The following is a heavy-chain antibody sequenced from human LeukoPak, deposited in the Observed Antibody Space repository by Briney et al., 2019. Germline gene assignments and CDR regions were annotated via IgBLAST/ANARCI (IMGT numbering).Heavy chain of an antibody. V-gene: IGHV3-15*01. CDR1: GFTFSNYW. Sequence: GGSLRLSCAASGFTFSNYWIHWVRQAPGKGLEWVGRIRTETEGGATDYTAPVKGRFTISRDDSNNTLYLQMNSLKTEDTAVYYCTRNAHSDYWGQGTLVSVSS. J-gene: IGHJ4*02. D-gene: IGHD2-2*01. CDR3: TRNAHSDY. CDR2: IRTETEGGAT.